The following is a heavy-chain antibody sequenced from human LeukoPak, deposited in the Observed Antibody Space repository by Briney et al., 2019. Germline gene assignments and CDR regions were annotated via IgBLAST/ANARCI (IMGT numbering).Heavy chain of an antibody. CDR1: GFTFSSYG. CDR3: ARGRPNYYDSSGYSDY. Sequence: GRSLRLSCAASGFTFSSYGIHWVRQAPGKGLEWVAVIWYDGSNKYYADSVKGRFTISRDNSKNTLYLQMNSLRAEDTAVYYCARGRPNYYDSSGYSDYWGQGTLVTVSS. D-gene: IGHD3-22*01. J-gene: IGHJ4*02. V-gene: IGHV3-33*08. CDR2: IWYDGSNK.